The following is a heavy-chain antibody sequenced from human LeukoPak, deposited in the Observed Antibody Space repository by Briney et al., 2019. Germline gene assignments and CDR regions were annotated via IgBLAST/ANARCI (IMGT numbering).Heavy chain of an antibody. D-gene: IGHD3-16*02. Sequence: ASVKVSCKASGYTFTSYGISWVRQAPGQGLEWMGWISAYNGNTNYAQKLQGRVTLTRDTSISTAYMELSRLRSDDTAVYYCARGETVYGGAIVYWGQGTLVTVSS. CDR1: GYTFTSYG. J-gene: IGHJ4*02. V-gene: IGHV1-18*01. CDR3: ARGETVYGGAIVY. CDR2: ISAYNGNT.